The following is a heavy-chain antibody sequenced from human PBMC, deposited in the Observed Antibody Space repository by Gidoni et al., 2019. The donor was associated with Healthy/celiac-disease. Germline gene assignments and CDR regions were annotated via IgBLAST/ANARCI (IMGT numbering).Heavy chain of an antibody. Sequence: QVQLVQSGAEVKKPGASVKVSCKASGYTFTSYYMHWVRQAPGQGLEWMGIINPSGGSTSYAQKFQGRVTMTRDTSTSTVYMELSSLRSEDTAVYYCARGRYYYDSSGYSFDYWGQGTLVTVSS. V-gene: IGHV1-46*01. CDR1: GYTFTSYY. CDR2: INPSGGST. J-gene: IGHJ4*02. D-gene: IGHD3-22*01. CDR3: ARGRYYYDSSGYSFDY.